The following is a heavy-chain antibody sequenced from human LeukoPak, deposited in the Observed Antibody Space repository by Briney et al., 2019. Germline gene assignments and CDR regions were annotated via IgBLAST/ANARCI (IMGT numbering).Heavy chain of an antibody. CDR2: IWYDGSNK. Sequence: GRSLRLSCAASGFTFSSYGMHRVRQAPGKGLEWVAVIWYDGSNKYYADSVKGRFTISRDNSKNTLYLQMNSLRAEDTAVYYCARAVGGGEYYFDYWGQGTLVTVSS. CDR3: ARAVGGGEYYFDY. D-gene: IGHD3-10*01. V-gene: IGHV3-33*01. CDR1: GFTFSSYG. J-gene: IGHJ4*02.